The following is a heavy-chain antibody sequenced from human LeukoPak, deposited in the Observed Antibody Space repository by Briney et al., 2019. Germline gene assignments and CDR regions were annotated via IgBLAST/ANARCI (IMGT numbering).Heavy chain of an antibody. CDR2: IYYSGST. CDR1: GGSISSSSYY. Sequence: PSETLSLTCTVSGGSISSSSYYWGWIRQPPGKGLEWIGSIYYSGSTYYNPSLRSRVTMSVDTPKNQFSLRLSSVTAADTAVYYCARRPYSFNWFDPWGQGTLVTVSS. J-gene: IGHJ5*02. CDR3: ARRPYSFNWFDP. D-gene: IGHD4-11*01. V-gene: IGHV4-39*01.